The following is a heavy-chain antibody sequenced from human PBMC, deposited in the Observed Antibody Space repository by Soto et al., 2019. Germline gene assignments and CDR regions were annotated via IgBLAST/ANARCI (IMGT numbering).Heavy chain of an antibody. V-gene: IGHV3-33*01. J-gene: IGHJ5*02. D-gene: IGHD1-26*01. Sequence: GGSLRLSCAASGFTFSSYGMHWVRQAPGKGLEWVAVIWYDGSNKYYADSVKGRFTISRDNSKNTLYLQMNSLRAEDTAVYYCARVSGSSSLGPFDPWGQGTLVTVSS. CDR3: ARVSGSSSLGPFDP. CDR1: GFTFSSYG. CDR2: IWYDGSNK.